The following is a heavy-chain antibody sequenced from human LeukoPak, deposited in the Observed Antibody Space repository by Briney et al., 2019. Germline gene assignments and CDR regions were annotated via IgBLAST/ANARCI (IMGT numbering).Heavy chain of an antibody. CDR2: ISAYNSNT. Sequence: ASVKVSCKASGYTFTSYGISWVRQAPGQGLEWMGWISAYNSNTNYAQKLQGRVTMTTDTSTSTAYMELRSLRSDDTAVYYCARAYCSSTSCFDNDYWGQGTLVTVSS. V-gene: IGHV1-18*01. D-gene: IGHD2-2*01. CDR1: GYTFTSYG. CDR3: ARAYCSSTSCFDNDY. J-gene: IGHJ4*02.